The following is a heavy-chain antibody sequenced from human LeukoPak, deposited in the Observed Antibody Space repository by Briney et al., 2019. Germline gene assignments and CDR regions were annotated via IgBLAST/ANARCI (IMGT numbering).Heavy chain of an antibody. CDR2: INPSGGT. CDR3: AREGVAGTGLDY. D-gene: IGHD6-13*01. Sequence: SVKVSCKVSGYTFSIYNIHWVRQAPGQGLEWMGIINPSGGTSYAQNLQGRITMTRDTSTSTVYMELSSLRSEDTAVYYCAREGVAGTGLDYWGQGTLVTVSS. CDR1: GYTFSIYN. V-gene: IGHV1-46*01. J-gene: IGHJ4*02.